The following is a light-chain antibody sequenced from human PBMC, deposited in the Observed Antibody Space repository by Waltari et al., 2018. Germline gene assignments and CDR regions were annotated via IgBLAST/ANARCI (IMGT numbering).Light chain of an antibody. Sequence: DIQMTQSPSSLSASVGDRVVITCRASQTISSFLNLYQHKAGQAPKLLIYAASSLQSGVPSRFSGSRSGTDFTLTISSLQPEDFATYYCQQSYITPQTFGQGTKVEIK. CDR2: AAS. CDR1: QTISSF. CDR3: QQSYITPQT. J-gene: IGKJ1*01. V-gene: IGKV1-39*01.